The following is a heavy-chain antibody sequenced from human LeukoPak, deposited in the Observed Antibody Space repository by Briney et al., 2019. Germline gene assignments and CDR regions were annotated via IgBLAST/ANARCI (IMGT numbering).Heavy chain of an antibody. V-gene: IGHV1-69*05. CDR2: IIPIFGTA. CDR3: ARDFPYRSGVGENWFDP. J-gene: IGHJ5*02. Sequence: AASVKVSCKASGYTFTSYAISWVRQAPGPGLEWMGGIIPIFGTANYAQKFQGRVTITTDESTSTAYMELSSLRSEDTAVYYCARDFPYRSGVGENWFDPWGQGSLVTVSS. CDR1: GYTFTSYA. D-gene: IGHD3-3*01.